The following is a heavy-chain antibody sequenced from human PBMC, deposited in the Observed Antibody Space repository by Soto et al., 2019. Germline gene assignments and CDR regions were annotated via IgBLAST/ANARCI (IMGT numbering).Heavy chain of an antibody. CDR3: ARGPWYSSGWFSDY. D-gene: IGHD6-19*01. V-gene: IGHV4-59*01. Sequence: SETLSLTCTVSGGSISNYYWSWIRQPPGKGLEWIGYIYYTGSTTYNPSLKSRVTISVDTSMNQFSLKLTSATAADTAVYYCARGPWYSSGWFSDYWGQGTLVTVSS. J-gene: IGHJ4*02. CDR2: IYYTGST. CDR1: GGSISNYY.